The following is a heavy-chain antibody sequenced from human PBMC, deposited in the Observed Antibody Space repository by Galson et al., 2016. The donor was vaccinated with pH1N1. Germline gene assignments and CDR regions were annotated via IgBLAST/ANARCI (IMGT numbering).Heavy chain of an antibody. J-gene: IGHJ4*02. D-gene: IGHD2-2*01. V-gene: IGHV4-59*01. CDR2: T. CDR3: ARSSTGYFDY. Sequence: TNYNPSLRSRVTISVDTSKNQFSLKLSSVTAADTAVYHCARSSTGYFDYWGQGTLVTVSS.